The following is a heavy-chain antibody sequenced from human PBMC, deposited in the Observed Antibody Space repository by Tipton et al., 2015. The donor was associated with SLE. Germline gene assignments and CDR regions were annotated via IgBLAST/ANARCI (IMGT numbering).Heavy chain of an antibody. V-gene: IGHV3-30*02. CDR2: LRYDGSNK. D-gene: IGHD6-19*01. J-gene: IGHJ4*02. CDR3: AKSLTKNGWYGPGG. CDR1: GFTFSDYA. Sequence: QLVQSGGGVVQPGGSLRLSCVASGFTFSDYAMQWVRQAPGKGLEWVAFLRYDGSNKDYADSVKGRFTISRDNAKKSVYLQMNSLRPEDTALYYCAKSLTKNGWYGPGGWGLGTLVIVSS.